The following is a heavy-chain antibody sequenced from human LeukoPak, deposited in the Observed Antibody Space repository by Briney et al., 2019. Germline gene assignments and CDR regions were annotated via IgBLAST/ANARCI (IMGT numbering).Heavy chain of an antibody. D-gene: IGHD3-9*01. CDR1: GFTFDDYA. Sequence: PGRSLRLSCAASGFTFDDYAMHWVRQAPGKGLEWVSGISWNSGSIGYADSVKGRFTISRDNAKNSLYLQMNSLRAEDTALYYCAKGSYYDILTGSMDVWSKGTTVTVSS. J-gene: IGHJ6*03. CDR2: ISWNSGSI. V-gene: IGHV3-9*01. CDR3: AKGSYYDILTGSMDV.